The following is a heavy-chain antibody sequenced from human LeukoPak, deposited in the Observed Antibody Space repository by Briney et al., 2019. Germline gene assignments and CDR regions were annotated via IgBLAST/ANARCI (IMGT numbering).Heavy chain of an antibody. D-gene: IGHD6-19*01. CDR3: AKDSSSGWYYFDY. Sequence: GGSLRLSCAASGFTFSRYDMSWVRQAPGKGLEWVSGISDTGESTYYADSVKGRFTISRDNSKNTLYLQMNSLRAEDTAVYYCAKDSSSGWYYFDYWGQGTLVTVSS. CDR1: GFTFSRYD. CDR2: ISDTGEST. V-gene: IGHV3-23*01. J-gene: IGHJ4*02.